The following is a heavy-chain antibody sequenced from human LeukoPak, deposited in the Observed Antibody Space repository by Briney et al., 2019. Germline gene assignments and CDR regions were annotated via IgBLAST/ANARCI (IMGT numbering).Heavy chain of an antibody. CDR2: IDPSDSYT. V-gene: IGHV5-10-1*01. CDR1: GYSFTNYW. Sequence: GESLKISCKGSGYSFTNYWITWVRQMPGKGLEWMGKIDPSDSYTNYSPSFQGHVTISADRSISTAYLQWSSLKASDTAMYYCARRTGFLFGMDVWGQGTPVTVSS. CDR3: ARRTGFLFGMDV. J-gene: IGHJ6*02. D-gene: IGHD6-19*01.